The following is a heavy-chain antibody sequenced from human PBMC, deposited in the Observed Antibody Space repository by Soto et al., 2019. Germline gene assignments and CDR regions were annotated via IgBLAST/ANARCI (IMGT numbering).Heavy chain of an antibody. J-gene: IGHJ6*02. CDR1: GGTFSSYA. V-gene: IGHV1-69*13. CDR2: IIPIFGTA. Sequence: GASVKVSCKASGGTFSSYAISWVRQAPGQGLEWMGGIIPIFGTANYAQKFQGRVTITADESTSTAYMELSSLRSEDTAVYYCARPYSGSGPCCYYGMDVWGQGTTVTVSS. D-gene: IGHD1-26*01. CDR3: ARPYSGSGPCCYYGMDV.